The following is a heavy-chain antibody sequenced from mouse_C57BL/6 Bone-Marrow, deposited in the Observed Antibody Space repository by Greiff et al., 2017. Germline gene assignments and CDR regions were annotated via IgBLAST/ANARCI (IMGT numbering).Heavy chain of an antibody. V-gene: IGHV3-8*01. CDR1: GSSITSDY. J-gene: IGHJ4*01. D-gene: IGHD2-4*01. Sequence: EVKLMESGPGLAKPSQTLSFTCSVTGSSITSDYWNWIRKFPGNKLEYMGYISYSGVTYYTPSLKSRIPITLDTSNNQYYLQLNSVTTEDTATYYCARFYDYDYYAMDYWGQRTSVPVSS. CDR2: ISYSGVT. CDR3: ARFYDYDYYAMDY.